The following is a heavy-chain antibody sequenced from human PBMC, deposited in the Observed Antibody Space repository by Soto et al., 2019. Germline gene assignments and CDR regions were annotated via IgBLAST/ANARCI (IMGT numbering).Heavy chain of an antibody. Sequence: TLSLTCTVSGGSVSSGSYYWSWIRQPPGKGLEWIGYMYYSGSTNYNRSLKSRVTISADTSKNQFSLKLSSVTAADTAMYYCARAPYAVTIFGVGYYFDYWGQGTLVTVSS. CDR3: ARAPYAVTIFGVGYYFDY. CDR2: MYYSGST. J-gene: IGHJ4*02. D-gene: IGHD3-3*01. V-gene: IGHV4-61*01. CDR1: GGSVSSGSYY.